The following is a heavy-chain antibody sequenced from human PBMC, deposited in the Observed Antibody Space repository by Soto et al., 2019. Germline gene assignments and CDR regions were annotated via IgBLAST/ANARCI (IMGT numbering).Heavy chain of an antibody. V-gene: IGHV4-59*08. CDR3: ASYYDILTGYRY. CDR1: GGSISSYY. Sequence: SETLSLTCTVSGGSISSYYWSWIRQPPGKGLEWIGYIYYSGSTNYNPSLKSRVTISVDTSKNQFSMKLSSVTAADTAVYYCASYYDILTGYRYWGQGTLVTVS. J-gene: IGHJ4*02. CDR2: IYYSGST. D-gene: IGHD3-9*01.